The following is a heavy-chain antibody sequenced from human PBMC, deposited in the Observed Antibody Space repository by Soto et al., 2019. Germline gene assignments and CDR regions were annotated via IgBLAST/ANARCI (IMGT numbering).Heavy chain of an antibody. CDR2: IYSGDTT. Sequence: VQLVESGGGLIQPGGSLRLSCAVSGFIVRANYMSWVRQAPGKGLEWVSVIYSGDTTYYADSVKGRFIISRDISKNTLYLQMNILRAEDTAVYYCHGYGYWGQGTLVTVSS. D-gene: IGHD5-12*01. J-gene: IGHJ4*02. CDR3: HGYGY. V-gene: IGHV3-53*01. CDR1: GFIVRANY.